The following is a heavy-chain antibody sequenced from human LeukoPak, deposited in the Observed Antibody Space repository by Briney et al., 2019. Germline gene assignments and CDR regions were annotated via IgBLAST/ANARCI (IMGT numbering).Heavy chain of an antibody. CDR1: GFTFSSYA. D-gene: IGHD3-16*01. Sequence: GGSLRLSCAASGFTFSSYAMHWVRQAPGKGLEREAVISYDGSNKYYADSVKGRFTISRDNSKNTLYLQMNSLRADDTAIYYCARNQQLGGHSYYYYGMDVWGQGTTVTVSS. V-gene: IGHV3-30*04. J-gene: IGHJ6*02. CDR2: ISYDGSNK. CDR3: ARNQQLGGHSYYYYGMDV.